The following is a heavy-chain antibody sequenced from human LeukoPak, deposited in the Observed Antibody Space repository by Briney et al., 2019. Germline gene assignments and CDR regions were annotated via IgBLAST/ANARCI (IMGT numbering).Heavy chain of an antibody. Sequence: GGSLRLSCAASGFTFSSYWMSWVRQAPGKGLEWVANIKQDGSEKYYVDSVKGRFTISRDNAKNSLYLQMNSLRAEDTAVYYCARDLTGSSGWYFDYWGQGTLVTVSS. J-gene: IGHJ4*02. CDR2: IKQDGSEK. CDR3: ARDLTGSSGWYFDY. CDR1: GFTFSSYW. D-gene: IGHD6-19*01. V-gene: IGHV3-7*01.